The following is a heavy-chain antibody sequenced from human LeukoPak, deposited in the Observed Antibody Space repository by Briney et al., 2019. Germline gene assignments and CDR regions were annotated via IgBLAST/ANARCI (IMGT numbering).Heavy chain of an antibody. J-gene: IGHJ2*01. V-gene: IGHV4-34*01. D-gene: IGHD4-17*01. CDR2: INHSGST. CDR3: ARVYGDYREGWYFDL. Sequence: SETLSLTCTVSGGSISNYYWSWIRQPPGKGLEWIGEINHSGSTNYNPSLKSRVTISVDTSKNQFSLKLSSVTAADTAVYYCARVYGDYREGWYFDLWGRGTLVTVSS. CDR1: GGSISNYY.